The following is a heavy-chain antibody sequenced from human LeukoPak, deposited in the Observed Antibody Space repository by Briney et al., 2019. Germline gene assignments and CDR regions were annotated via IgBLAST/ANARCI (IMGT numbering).Heavy chain of an antibody. Sequence: PSETLSLTCTVSGGSISGYYWSWIRQPPGKGLEWIGYIYCSGRTNYSPSLESRVTISVDTSRSQFSLQLSSVTAADTAVYYCARTYCSSTSCYLFHFDYWGQGILVTVSS. CDR2: IYCSGRT. D-gene: IGHD2-2*01. CDR3: ARTYCSSTSCYLFHFDY. V-gene: IGHV4-59*01. CDR1: GGSISGYY. J-gene: IGHJ4*02.